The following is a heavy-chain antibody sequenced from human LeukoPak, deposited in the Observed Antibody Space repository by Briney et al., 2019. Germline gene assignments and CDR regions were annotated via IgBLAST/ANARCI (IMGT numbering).Heavy chain of an antibody. V-gene: IGHV3-48*01. Sequence: PGGSLRLSCAASGFTFSSYSMNWVRQAPGRGLEWVSYISSSSSTIYFADSVKGRFTISRDNAKNSLYLQMNGLRAEDTAVYYCARDHSRGRPAFDYWGQGTLVTVSS. D-gene: IGHD6-19*01. J-gene: IGHJ4*02. CDR2: ISSSSSTI. CDR1: GFTFSSYS. CDR3: ARDHSRGRPAFDY.